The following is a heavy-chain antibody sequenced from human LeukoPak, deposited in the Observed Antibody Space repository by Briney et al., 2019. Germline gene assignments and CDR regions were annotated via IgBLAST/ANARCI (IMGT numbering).Heavy chain of an antibody. Sequence: GGSLRLSCAASGFTFSSYSMKWVRQAPGKGLEWVSYISSSSSTIYYADSVKGRFTISRDNAKNSLYLQMNSLRAEDTAVYYCASFGGYPAVDYYYYYMDVWGKGTTVTVSS. CDR3: ASFGGYPAVDYYYYYMDV. CDR1: GFTFSSYS. CDR2: ISSSSSTI. D-gene: IGHD3-22*01. V-gene: IGHV3-48*01. J-gene: IGHJ6*03.